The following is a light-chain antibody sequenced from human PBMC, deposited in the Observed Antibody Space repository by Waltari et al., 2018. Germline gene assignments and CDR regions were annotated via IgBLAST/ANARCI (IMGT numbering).Light chain of an antibody. Sequence: EVVLTQSPATLSLSPGERATLSCRASQSVYNFLAWYQQKPGQAPRLLIYEASQRATGIPARFSGGGAGTDFTLTISSLEPEDAAVYYCQQRANWPPLTFGGGTKVEIK. CDR1: QSVYNF. J-gene: IGKJ4*01. CDR3: QQRANWPPLT. CDR2: EAS. V-gene: IGKV3-11*01.